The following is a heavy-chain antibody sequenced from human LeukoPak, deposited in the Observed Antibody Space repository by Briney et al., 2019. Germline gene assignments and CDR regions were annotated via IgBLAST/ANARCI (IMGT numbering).Heavy chain of an antibody. V-gene: IGHV3-49*04. CDR3: TRVQLPHYYYYYYMDV. CDR1: ELTFSSSW. J-gene: IGHJ6*03. CDR2: IRSKAYGGTT. Sequence: GGSLRLSCAASELTFSSSWMSWVRQAPGKGLEWVGFIRSKAYGGTTEYAASVKGRFTISRDDSKSIAYLQMNSLKTEDTAVYYCTRVQLPHYYYYYYMDVWGKGTTVTVSS. D-gene: IGHD2-2*01.